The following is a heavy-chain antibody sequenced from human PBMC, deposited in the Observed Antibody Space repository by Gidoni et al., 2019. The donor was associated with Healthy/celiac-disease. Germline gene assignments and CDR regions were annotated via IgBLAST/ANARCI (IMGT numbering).Heavy chain of an antibody. Sequence: QLQLQESGPGLVKPSETLSLTCTVSGGSISSSSYYWGWIRQPPGKGLEWIGSIYYSGSTYYNPSLKSRVTISVDTSKNQFSLKLSSVTAADTAVYYCASDRCSGGSCSFDYWGQGTLVTVSS. CDR3: ASDRCSGGSCSFDY. D-gene: IGHD2-15*01. J-gene: IGHJ4*02. CDR1: GGSISSSSYY. V-gene: IGHV4-39*01. CDR2: IYYSGST.